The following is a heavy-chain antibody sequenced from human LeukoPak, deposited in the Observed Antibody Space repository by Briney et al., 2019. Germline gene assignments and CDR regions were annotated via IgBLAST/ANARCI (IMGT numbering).Heavy chain of an antibody. Sequence: ASVKVSCKASGYTFTGYYMHWVRQAPGQGLEWMGWINPNSGGTNYAQKFQGRVTMTRDTSISTAYMELSRLRSDDTAVYYCASDLYCSGGSCYSGAFDIWGQGTMVTVSS. J-gene: IGHJ3*02. D-gene: IGHD2-15*01. V-gene: IGHV1-2*02. CDR2: INPNSGGT. CDR1: GYTFTGYY. CDR3: ASDLYCSGGSCYSGAFDI.